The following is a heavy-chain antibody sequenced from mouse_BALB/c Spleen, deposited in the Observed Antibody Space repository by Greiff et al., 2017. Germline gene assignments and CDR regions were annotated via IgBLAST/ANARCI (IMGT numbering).Heavy chain of an antibody. Sequence: VQLQQPGAELVRPGASVKLSCKASGYTFTSYWINWVKQRPGQGLEWIGNIYPSDSYTNYNQKFKDKATLTVDKSSSTAYMQLSSPTSEDSAVYYCTRRVYGNYGDAMDYWGQGTSVTVSS. V-gene: IGHV1-69*02. CDR3: TRRVYGNYGDAMDY. CDR1: GYTFTSYW. CDR2: IYPSDSYT. D-gene: IGHD2-1*01. J-gene: IGHJ4*01.